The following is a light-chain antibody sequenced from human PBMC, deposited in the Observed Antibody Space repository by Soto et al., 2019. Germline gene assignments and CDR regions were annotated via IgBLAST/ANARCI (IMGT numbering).Light chain of an antibody. Sequence: EIVMTQSPATLSVSPGERATLSCRASQSISGALAWYQQRPGQPPRLLLYGVSTRATGGPDRFSGSGSGSDFTLTISGLQSEDFAVYYCQQCHDWPLTFGQGTRLDI. CDR1: QSISGA. CDR3: QQCHDWPLT. J-gene: IGKJ2*01. V-gene: IGKV3-15*01. CDR2: GVS.